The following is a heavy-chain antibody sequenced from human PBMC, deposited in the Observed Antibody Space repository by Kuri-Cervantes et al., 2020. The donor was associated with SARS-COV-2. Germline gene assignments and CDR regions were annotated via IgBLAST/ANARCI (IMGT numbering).Heavy chain of an antibody. V-gene: IGHV1-2*02. Sequence: ASVKVSCKASGYTFTGYYMHWVRQAPGQGLEWMGWINPNSGGTNYAQKFQGRVTMTRDTSTSTVYMELSTLRSEDTAVYDCARGGHSSTATPEFDYWGQGTLVTVSS. D-gene: IGHD6-13*01. CDR2: INPNSGGT. CDR3: ARGGHSSTATPEFDY. CDR1: GYTFTGYY. J-gene: IGHJ4*02.